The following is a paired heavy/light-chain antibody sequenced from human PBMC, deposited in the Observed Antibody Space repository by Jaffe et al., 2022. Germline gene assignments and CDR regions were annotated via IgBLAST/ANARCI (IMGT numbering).Heavy chain of an antibody. J-gene: IGHJ4*02. CDR3: AKDWLGSVDY. Sequence: QVQLVESGGGVVQPGGSLRLSCAASGFTFSSYGMHWVRQAPGKGLEWVAFIRYDGSNKYYADSVKGRFTISRDNSKNTLYLQMNSLRAEDTAVYYCAKDWLGSVDYWGQGTLVTVSS. D-gene: IGHD6-19*01. CDR1: GFTFSSYG. CDR2: IRYDGSNK. V-gene: IGHV3-30*02.
Light chain of an antibody. CDR3: QQYYSYPHT. V-gene: IGKV1-8*01. J-gene: IGKJ2*01. CDR2: AAS. CDR1: QGISSY. Sequence: AIRMTQSPSSLSASTGDRVTITCRASQGISSYLAWYQQKPGKAPKLLIYAASTLQSGVPSRFSGSGSGTDFTLTISCLQSEDFATYYCQQYYSYPHTFGQGTKLEIK.